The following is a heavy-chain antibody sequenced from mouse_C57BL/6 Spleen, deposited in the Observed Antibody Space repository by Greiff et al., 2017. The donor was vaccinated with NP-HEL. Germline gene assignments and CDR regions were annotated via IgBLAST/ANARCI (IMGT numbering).Heavy chain of an antibody. V-gene: IGHV1-69*01. Sequence: VQLQQPGAELVMPGASVKLSCKASGYTFTSYWMHWVKQRPGQGLEWIGEIDPSDSYTNYNQKFKGKSTLTVDKSSSTAYMQLSSLTSEDSAVYYCAMNYYGSGGWFAYWGQGTLVTVSA. CDR2: IDPSDSYT. J-gene: IGHJ3*01. CDR1: GYTFTSYW. D-gene: IGHD1-1*01. CDR3: AMNYYGSGGWFAY.